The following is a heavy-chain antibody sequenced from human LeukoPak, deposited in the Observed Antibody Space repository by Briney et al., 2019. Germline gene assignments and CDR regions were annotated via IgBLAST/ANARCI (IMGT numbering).Heavy chain of an antibody. V-gene: IGHV1-18*01. D-gene: IGHD3-22*01. Sequence: ASVKVSCKASGHTFTSYGISWVRQAPGQGLEWMGWISAYNGNTNYAQKLRGRVTMTTDTSTSTAYMELRSLRSDDTAVYYCARELTYYYDSSGYKYYYYYYMDVWGKGTTVTVSS. CDR1: GHTFTSYG. CDR2: ISAYNGNT. CDR3: ARELTYYYDSSGYKYYYYYYMDV. J-gene: IGHJ6*03.